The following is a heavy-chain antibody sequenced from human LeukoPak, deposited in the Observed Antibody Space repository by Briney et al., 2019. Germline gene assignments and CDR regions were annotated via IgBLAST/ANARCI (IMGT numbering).Heavy chain of an antibody. CDR2: ISSSGSTI. CDR1: GFTFSDYY. D-gene: IGHD5-24*01. Sequence: GGSLRLSCAASGFTFSDYYMSWIRQAPGKGLEWVSYISSSGSTIYYADSVKGRFTISRDNAKNSLYLQMNSLRAEDTAVYYCARDKERWLQRDYFDYWGQGTLVTVSS. CDR3: ARDKERWLQRDYFDY. V-gene: IGHV3-11*01. J-gene: IGHJ4*02.